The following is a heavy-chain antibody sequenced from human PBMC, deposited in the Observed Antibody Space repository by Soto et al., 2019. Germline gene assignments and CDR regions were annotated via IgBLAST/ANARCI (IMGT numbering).Heavy chain of an antibody. J-gene: IGHJ5*02. CDR1: GFTFSSYS. V-gene: IGHV3-48*02. CDR3: ARDLARTVTTLQRNWFDP. CDR2: ISSSSSTI. Sequence: EVQLVESGGGLVQPGGSLRLSCAASGFTFSSYSMNWVRQAPGKGLEWVSYISSSSSTIYYEDSVKGRFTISRDNAKNSLCLQMNSLRDEDTAVYYCARDLARTVTTLQRNWFDPWGQGSLFTVSS. D-gene: IGHD4-4*01.